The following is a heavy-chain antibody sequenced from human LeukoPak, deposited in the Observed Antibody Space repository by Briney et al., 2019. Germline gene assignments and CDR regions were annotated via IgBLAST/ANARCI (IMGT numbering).Heavy chain of an antibody. D-gene: IGHD5-12*01. CDR1: GFTFTSSA. J-gene: IGHJ4*02. V-gene: IGHV3-20*04. CDR3: ARRYSGYDYFDY. Sequence: GGSLRLSCAASGFTFTSSAMSWVRQAPGKGLEWVSGITWNGGSTRYADSVKGRFTISRDNAKNSLYLQMNSLRAEDTALYYCARRYSGYDYFDYWGQGTLVTVSS. CDR2: ITWNGGST.